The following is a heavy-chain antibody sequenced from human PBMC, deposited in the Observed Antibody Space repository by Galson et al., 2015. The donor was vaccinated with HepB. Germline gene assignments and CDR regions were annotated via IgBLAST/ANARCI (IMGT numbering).Heavy chain of an antibody. Sequence: SLRLSCAASGFSFRSSWMRWVRQAPGKGLVWVSRINGDGTNTAYADSVKGRFTISRDNAKNTLYLQMDSLRAEDTAVYFCAREVPAAISVYYYDYWGQGTLVTVSS. D-gene: IGHD2-2*02. CDR2: INGDGTNT. V-gene: IGHV3-74*01. CDR3: AREVPAAISVYYYDY. CDR1: GFSFRSSW. J-gene: IGHJ4*02.